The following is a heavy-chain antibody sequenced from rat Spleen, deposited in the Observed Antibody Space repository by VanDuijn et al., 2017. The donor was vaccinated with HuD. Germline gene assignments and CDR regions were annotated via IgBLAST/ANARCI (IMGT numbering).Heavy chain of an antibody. V-gene: IGHV5-29*01. CDR1: SDYG. J-gene: IGHJ2*01. D-gene: IGHD1-11*01. CDR3: ARRHYGYTDYFDY. Sequence: SDYGVAWVRQAPTTGLEWVATISYGDSSGHSGTYYRDSVRGRFTISRDSAKSSLYLQMDSLRSEDTATYYCARRHYGYTDYFDYWGQGVMVPVSS. CDR2: ISYGDSSGHSGT.